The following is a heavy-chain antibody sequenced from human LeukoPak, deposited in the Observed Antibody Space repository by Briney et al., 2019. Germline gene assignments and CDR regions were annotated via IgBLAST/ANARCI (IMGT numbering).Heavy chain of an antibody. J-gene: IGHJ4*02. Sequence: SETLSLTCTVSGGSISSYYWSWIRQPPGKGLEWIGYIYYSGSTNYNPSLKSRVTISVETSKNEFSLKLRSVTAADTAVYYCARVGYSSSIDYWGQGTLVTVSS. V-gene: IGHV4-59*01. CDR2: IYYSGST. CDR1: GGSISSYY. CDR3: ARVGYSSSIDY. D-gene: IGHD6-19*01.